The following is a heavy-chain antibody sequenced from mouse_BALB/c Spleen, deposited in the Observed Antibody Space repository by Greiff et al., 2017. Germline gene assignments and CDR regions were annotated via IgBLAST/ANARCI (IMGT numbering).Heavy chain of an antibody. V-gene: IGHV1-87*01. Sequence: QVQLKESGAELARPGASVKLSCKASGYTFTSYWMQWVKQRPGQGLEWIGAIYPGDGATRYTQKFTGKATLTADKSSSTAYMQLSSLASEDSAVYYCARGLRQYFDYWGQGTTLTVSS. CDR2: IYPGDGAT. D-gene: IGHD2-4*01. CDR1: GYTFTSYW. J-gene: IGHJ2*01. CDR3: ARGLRQYFDY.